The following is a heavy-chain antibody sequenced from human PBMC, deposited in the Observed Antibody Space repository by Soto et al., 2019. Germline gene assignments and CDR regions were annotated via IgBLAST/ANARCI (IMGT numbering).Heavy chain of an antibody. CDR2: IYSSGST. V-gene: IGHV4-4*07. CDR3: ARGQRFSDWFDP. Sequence: QVHLQESGPGLVKPSETLSLTCTVSGGAISTYYWTWIRQPAGKGLEWIGRIYSSGSTKYNPSLQSRVTMSLDTSNNQFSLRLTSVTAADTAFYYCARGQRFSDWFDPWGQGTLVTGSS. D-gene: IGHD3-3*01. CDR1: GGAISTYY. J-gene: IGHJ5*02.